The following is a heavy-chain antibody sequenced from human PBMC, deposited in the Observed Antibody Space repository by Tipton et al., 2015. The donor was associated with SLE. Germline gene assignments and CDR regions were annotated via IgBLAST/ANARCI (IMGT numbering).Heavy chain of an antibody. CDR2: MYYSGST. Sequence: TLSLTCTVSGGSISSFYWSWIRQPPGKGLEWIGYMYYSGSTNYNPSLKSRVTIFVDTSKNQISLKLSSVTAADTAVYYCAGSNRAGYFYYGMDVWGQGTTFTVSS. J-gene: IGHJ6*02. D-gene: IGHD1-14*01. V-gene: IGHV4-59*01. CDR1: GGSISSFY. CDR3: AGSNRAGYFYYGMDV.